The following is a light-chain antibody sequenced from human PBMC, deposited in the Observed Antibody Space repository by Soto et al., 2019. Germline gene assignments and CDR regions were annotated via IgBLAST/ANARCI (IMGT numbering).Light chain of an antibody. CDR3: SSYTGSSNFV. CDR2: EVT. Sequence: QSALTQPPSASGSPGQSVTISCTGTTSDFGNYNFVSWYQQHPGEAPKLLIYEVTKRPSGVPDRFSGSKSGTTASLPVSGRQAEEEADYYFSSYTGSSNFVFGTGTKLTVL. V-gene: IGLV2-8*01. J-gene: IGLJ1*01. CDR1: TSDFGNYNF.